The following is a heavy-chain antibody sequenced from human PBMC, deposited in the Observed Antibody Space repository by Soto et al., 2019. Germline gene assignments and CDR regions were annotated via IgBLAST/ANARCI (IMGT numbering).Heavy chain of an antibody. V-gene: IGHV5-51*01. CDR2: IYPGDSDT. CDR1: GYSFTSYW. J-gene: IGHJ4*02. CDR3: ARNSIPSRGDSSGSIDY. Sequence: PGESLKISCKGSGYSFTSYWIGWVRQMPGKGLEWMGIIYPGDSDTRYSPSFQGQVTISADKSISTAYLQWSSLKASDTATYYCARNSIPSRGDSSGSIDYWGQGTLVTVSS. D-gene: IGHD6-19*01.